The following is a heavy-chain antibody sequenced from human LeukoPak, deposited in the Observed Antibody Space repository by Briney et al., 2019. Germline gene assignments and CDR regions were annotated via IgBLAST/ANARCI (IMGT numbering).Heavy chain of an antibody. D-gene: IGHD4/OR15-4a*01. V-gene: IGHV3-11*04. CDR2: ISSSGSLV. J-gene: IGHJ4*02. CDR3: ARDSLHNYGGTGYGYYFDY. CDR1: GFTFSDYY. Sequence: GGSLRLSCAASGFTFSDYYMSWIRQAPGKEPEWLSYISSSGSLVYYADSVKGRFTVSRDNAQKSLFLQMNGLRVEDTAMYYCARDSLHNYGGTGYGYYFDYWGQGTPVTVSS.